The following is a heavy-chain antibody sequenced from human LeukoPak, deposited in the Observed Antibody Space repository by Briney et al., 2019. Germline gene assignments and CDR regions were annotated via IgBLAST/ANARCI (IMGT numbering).Heavy chain of an antibody. V-gene: IGHV4-4*07. CDR2: IYTSGST. CDR3: AREKNYYDSSGYYYVWFDP. J-gene: IGHJ5*02. Sequence: SETLSLTCTVSGGSISSYYWSWIRQPAGKGLEWIGRIYTSGSTNYNPSLKSRVTMSVDTSKNQFSLKLSSVTAADTAVYYCAREKNYYDSSGYYYVWFDPWGQGTLVTVSS. CDR1: GGSISSYY. D-gene: IGHD3-22*01.